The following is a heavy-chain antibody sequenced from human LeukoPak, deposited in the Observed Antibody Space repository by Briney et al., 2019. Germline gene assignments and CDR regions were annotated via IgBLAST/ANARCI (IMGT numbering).Heavy chain of an antibody. CDR2: ISAYNGNT. Sequence: GASVKASCKASGYTFTTYGITWVRQAPGQGLEWMGWISAYNGNTNYAQRFQGRVTMTTDTSTSTAYMELRSLRSDDTAVYYCARDMSGSYSTRFDPWGQGTLVTVSS. J-gene: IGHJ5*02. CDR3: ARDMSGSYSTRFDP. CDR1: GYTFTTYG. V-gene: IGHV1-18*01. D-gene: IGHD1-26*01.